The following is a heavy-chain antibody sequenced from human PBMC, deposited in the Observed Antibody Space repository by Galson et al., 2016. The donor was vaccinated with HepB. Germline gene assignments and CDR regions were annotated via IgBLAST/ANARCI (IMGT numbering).Heavy chain of an antibody. V-gene: IGHV3-53*01. CDR3: ARSYYDFWSGLGS. CDR2: IYSGGYT. Sequence: SLRLSCAASGFTVRSNYMTWVRQAPGQGLQWVSVIYSGGYTYYADSVKGRFTISRYESKNTVYLQMNSLRAEDTALYYCARSYYDFWSGLGSWGQGTLVTVSS. CDR1: GFTVRSNY. J-gene: IGHJ5*02. D-gene: IGHD3-3*01.